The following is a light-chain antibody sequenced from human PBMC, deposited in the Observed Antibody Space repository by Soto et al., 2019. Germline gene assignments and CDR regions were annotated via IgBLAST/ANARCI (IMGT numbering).Light chain of an antibody. V-gene: IGKV1-5*03. J-gene: IGKJ1*01. CDR1: QSISSW. CDR2: KAS. Sequence: DILMTQSPSTLSASVGDRVTITCRASQSISSWLAWYQQKPGKAPKLLIYKASSLESGVPSRLSGSGSGTEFTLTISSLQPDDFATYYCQQYNSYSWTFGQGTKVDIK. CDR3: QQYNSYSWT.